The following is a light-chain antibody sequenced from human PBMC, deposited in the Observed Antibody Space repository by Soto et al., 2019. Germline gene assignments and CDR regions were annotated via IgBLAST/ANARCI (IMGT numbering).Light chain of an antibody. J-gene: IGKJ1*01. Sequence: EVVLTQSPSTLSSSAGERAALSCQASQSVHNFLAWYQQKRGQAPRLLIYAASTRDAGVPPRFSGSGSGTDLSLTISSLEHEDFVAYYCHQRSYWHLWTFGQGTKVDIK. CDR2: AAS. V-gene: IGKV3D-11*02. CDR3: HQRSYWHLWT. CDR1: QSVHNF.